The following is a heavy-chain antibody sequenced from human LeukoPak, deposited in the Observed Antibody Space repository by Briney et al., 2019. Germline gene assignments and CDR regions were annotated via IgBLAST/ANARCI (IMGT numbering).Heavy chain of an antibody. V-gene: IGHV3-21*01. J-gene: IGHJ6*03. D-gene: IGHD3-10*01. CDR3: ARDGEGSGRPAYYYYYMDV. CDR2: ISSSSSYI. Sequence: PGGSLRLSCAASGFTFSSYSMNWVRQAPGKGLEWVSYISSSSSYIYYADSVKGRFTISRDNAKNSLYLQMNSLRAEDTAVYYCARDGEGSGRPAYYYYYMDVWGKGTTVTVSS. CDR1: GFTFSSYS.